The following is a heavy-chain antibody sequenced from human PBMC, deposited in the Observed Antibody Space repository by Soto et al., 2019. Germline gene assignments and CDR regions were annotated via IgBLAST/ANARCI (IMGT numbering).Heavy chain of an antibody. J-gene: IGHJ6*03. CDR2: IIPIQGRA. V-gene: IGHV1-69*02. Sequence: SVKVSCKDSGGSYVSYTFTWVRQAPGQGLEWMGRIIPIQGRANYALKLQDRVTITADRSTKTVYMELRSLRPEDTAVYYCAKSLLFVDHAYMDVWGKGTTVTVSS. CDR3: AKSLLFVDHAYMDV. CDR1: GGSYVSYT. D-gene: IGHD2-21*01.